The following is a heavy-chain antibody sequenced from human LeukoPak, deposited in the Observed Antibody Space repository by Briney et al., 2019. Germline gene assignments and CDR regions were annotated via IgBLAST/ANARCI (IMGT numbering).Heavy chain of an antibody. CDR3: ARDSGPKKTEYFQH. Sequence: GGSLRLSCAASGFTFSSYSMYWVRQAPGKGLEWVSSISSSSSYIYYADSVKGRFTISRDNAKNSLYQQMNSLRAEDTAVYYCARDSGPKKTEYFQHWGQGTLVTVSS. D-gene: IGHD3-10*01. CDR1: GFTFSSYS. J-gene: IGHJ1*01. V-gene: IGHV3-21*01. CDR2: ISSSSSYI.